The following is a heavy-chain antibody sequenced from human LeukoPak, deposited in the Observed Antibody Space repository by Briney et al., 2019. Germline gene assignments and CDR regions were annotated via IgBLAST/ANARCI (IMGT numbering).Heavy chain of an antibody. V-gene: IGHV4-61*02. CDR3: AREPAHAYYYYGMDV. J-gene: IGHJ6*02. Sequence: SETLSLTCTVSGGSISSSSYYWSWIRQPAGKGLEWIGRIYTSGSTNYNPSLKSRVTISVDTSKNQFSLKLSSVTAADTAVYYCAREPAHAYYYYGMDVWGQGTTVTVSS. CDR2: IYTSGST. CDR1: GGSISSSSYY.